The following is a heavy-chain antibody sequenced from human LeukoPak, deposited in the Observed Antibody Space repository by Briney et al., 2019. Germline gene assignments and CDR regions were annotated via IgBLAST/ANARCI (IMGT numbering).Heavy chain of an antibody. CDR1: GGSISGASYY. CDR3: ARGALVGSIVVVPAAPLWYYYYMDV. D-gene: IGHD2-2*01. Sequence: SETLSLTCTVSGGSISGASYYCNWIRQPAGGGLEWIGRIYTSGSADYNPSLKSRVTMSVDASKSQFSLKLSSVTAADTAVYYCARGALVGSIVVVPAAPLWYYYYMDVWGKGTTVTVSS. J-gene: IGHJ6*03. CDR2: IYTSGSA. V-gene: IGHV4-4*07.